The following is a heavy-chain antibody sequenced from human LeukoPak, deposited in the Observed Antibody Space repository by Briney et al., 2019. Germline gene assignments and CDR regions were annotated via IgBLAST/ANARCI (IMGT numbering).Heavy chain of an antibody. CDR3: ARPGTTSDAFDI. V-gene: IGHV1-69*13. CDR1: GGTFSSYA. J-gene: IGHJ3*02. CDR2: IIPIFGTA. Sequence: SVKVSCKASGGTFSSYAISWVRQAPGQGLEWMGGIIPIFGTANYAQKFQGRVTITADESTSTAYMELSSLRFEDTAVYYCARPGTTSDAFDIWGQGTMVTVSS. D-gene: IGHD1-1*01.